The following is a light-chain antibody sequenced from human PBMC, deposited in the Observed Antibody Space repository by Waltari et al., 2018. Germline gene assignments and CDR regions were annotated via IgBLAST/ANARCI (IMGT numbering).Light chain of an antibody. V-gene: IGLV4-69*01. Sequence: QLVLTQSPSASASLGASVKLTCTLSSGHSHNITARLQQRPEKGPRYLMKVNSDGSNNQGDDXXDRFSGSSSGAERYLTISSVQSEDEADYYCQTGGHGTWVFGGGTTLTVL. J-gene: IGLJ3*02. CDR2: VNSDGSN. CDR3: QTGGHGTWV. CDR1: SGHSHNI.